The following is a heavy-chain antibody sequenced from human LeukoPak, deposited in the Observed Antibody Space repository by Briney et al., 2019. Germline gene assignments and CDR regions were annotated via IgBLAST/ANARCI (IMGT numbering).Heavy chain of an antibody. CDR1: GFTFDDYG. V-gene: IGHV3-20*04. CDR3: AKDRVTMIVVVSQADFDY. CDR2: INWSGANT. D-gene: IGHD3-22*01. J-gene: IGHJ4*02. Sequence: GGSLRLSCAASGFTFDDYGMGWVRQAPGKGLEWVSGINWSGANTGYADSVKGRFTISRDNSKNTLYLQMNSLRAEDTAVYYCAKDRVTMIVVVSQADFDYWGQGTLVTVSS.